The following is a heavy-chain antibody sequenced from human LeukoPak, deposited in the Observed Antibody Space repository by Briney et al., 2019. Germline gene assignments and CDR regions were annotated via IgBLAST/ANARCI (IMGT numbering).Heavy chain of an antibody. Sequence: SETLSLTCTVSGGSISSYYWSWIRQPAGKGLEWIGRIYISGSGSTNYNPSLKSRVTMSVDTSKNQFSLKLSSVTAADTAVYYCARGVVPAAMKWGGVYYYYYMDVWGKGTTVTISS. J-gene: IGHJ6*03. V-gene: IGHV4-4*07. CDR3: ARGVVPAAMKWGGVYYYYYMDV. D-gene: IGHD2-2*01. CDR1: GGSISSYY. CDR2: IYISGSGST.